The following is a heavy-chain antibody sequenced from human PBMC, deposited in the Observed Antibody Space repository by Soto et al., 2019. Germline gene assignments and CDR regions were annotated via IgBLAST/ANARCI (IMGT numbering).Heavy chain of an antibody. CDR2: ISGRGDHS. D-gene: IGHD2-2*01. Sequence: EMQLLESGGGLGQPGGSLRLSCVAYPFTVYNFDAMSVVRQTPESGLAWVATISGRGDHSYYADSVKGRFTISRDNSKTRMYRQMDGLRDADTVVYYCAKDRALENQTPYGMDVWGQGTTVTV. J-gene: IGHJ6*02. V-gene: IGHV3-23*01. CDR3: AKDRALENQTPYGMDV. CDR1: PFTVYNFDA.